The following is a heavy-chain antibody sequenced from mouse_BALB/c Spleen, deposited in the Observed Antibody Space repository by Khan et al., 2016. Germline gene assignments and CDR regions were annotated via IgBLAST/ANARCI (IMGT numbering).Heavy chain of an antibody. V-gene: IGHV1S135*01. J-gene: IGHJ2*01. CDR1: GYAFTSYN. D-gene: IGHD1-1*01. Sequence: VQLQQSGPELVKPGASVKVSCKASGYAFTSYNLYWVKQSHGKSLEWIGYIDPYNGGTSYNQKFKGKATLTVDKPSSTAYMHLNSLTSEASAVYYWAREGITTVVAKGLDSWGQGTTLTVSS. CDR2: IDPYNGGT. CDR3: AREGITTVVAKGLDS.